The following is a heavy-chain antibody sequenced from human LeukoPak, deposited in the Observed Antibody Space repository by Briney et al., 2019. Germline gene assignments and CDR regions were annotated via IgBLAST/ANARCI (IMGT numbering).Heavy chain of an antibody. J-gene: IGHJ4*02. CDR2: IWYDGSNK. V-gene: IGHV3-33*01. CDR1: GFTFSSCG. CDR3: ARLGVRWSIDY. D-gene: IGHD3-16*01. Sequence: PGRSLRLSCAASGFTFSSCGVHWVRQAPGKGLEWVAVIWYDGSNKYYAESVKGRFTISRDNSKNTLYLQMNSLRVEDTALYYCARLGVRWSIDYWGQGTLVSVSS.